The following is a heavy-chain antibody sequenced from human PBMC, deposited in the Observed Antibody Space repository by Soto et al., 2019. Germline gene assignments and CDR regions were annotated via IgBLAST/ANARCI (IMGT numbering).Heavy chain of an antibody. CDR2: INAGNGNT. J-gene: IGHJ4*02. CDR1: GYTFTSYA. D-gene: IGHD2-2*01. CDR3: ASDEGFNVPAAIETGAY. Sequence: QVQLVQSGAEVKKPGASVKVSCKASGYTFTSYAMHWVRQAPGQRLEWMGWINAGNGNTKYSQKFQGRVTITRDTSVSTAYMELSSLRCVDTAVYYWASDEGFNVPAAIETGAYWGQGTLVTVSS. V-gene: IGHV1-3*01.